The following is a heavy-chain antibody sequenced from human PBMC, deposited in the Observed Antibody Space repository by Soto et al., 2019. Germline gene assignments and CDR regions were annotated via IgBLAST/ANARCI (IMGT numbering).Heavy chain of an antibody. V-gene: IGHV3-9*01. J-gene: IGHJ6*03. CDR2: ISWNSGSI. D-gene: IGHD2-8*01. CDR1: GFTFDDYA. CDR3: AKDIGCTNGVCSPSNYMDV. Sequence: HPGGSLRLSCAASGFTFDDYAMHWVRQAPGKGLEWVSGISWNSGSIGYADSVKGRFTISRDNAKNSLYLQMNSLRAEDTALYYCAKDIGCTNGVCSPSNYMDVWGKGTTVTVSS.